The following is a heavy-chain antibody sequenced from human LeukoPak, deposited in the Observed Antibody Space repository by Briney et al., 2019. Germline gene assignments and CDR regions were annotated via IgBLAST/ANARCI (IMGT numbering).Heavy chain of an antibody. CDR1: GFTFSDYY. Sequence: GGSLRLSCAASGFTFSDYYMSWIRQAPGKGLEWVSYISSSGSTIYYADSVKGRFTISRDYAKNSLYLQMNSLRAEDTAVYYCARDGLVVPAAIDYWGQGTLVTVSS. CDR3: ARDGLVVPAAIDY. J-gene: IGHJ4*02. V-gene: IGHV3-11*01. CDR2: ISSSGSTI. D-gene: IGHD2-2*01.